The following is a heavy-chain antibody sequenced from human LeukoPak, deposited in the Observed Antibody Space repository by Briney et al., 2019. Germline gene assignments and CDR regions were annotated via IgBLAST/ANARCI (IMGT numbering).Heavy chain of an antibody. J-gene: IGHJ3*02. V-gene: IGHV3-30-3*01. Sequence: GRSLRLSCAASGFTFSSYAMHWVHQAPGKGLEWVAVISYDGSNKYYADSVKGRFTISRDNSKNTLYLQMNSLRAEDTAVYYCARDSTDYGDYPLDAFDIWGQGTMVTVSS. CDR3: ARDSTDYGDYPLDAFDI. D-gene: IGHD4-17*01. CDR1: GFTFSSYA. CDR2: ISYDGSNK.